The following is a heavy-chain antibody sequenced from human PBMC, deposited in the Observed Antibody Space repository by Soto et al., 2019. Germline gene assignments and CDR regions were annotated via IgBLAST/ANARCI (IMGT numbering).Heavy chain of an antibody. D-gene: IGHD3-3*01. CDR2: INHSGST. CDR1: GGSFSGYY. CDR3: ARGATYYDFWSGVWFDP. V-gene: IGHV4-34*01. J-gene: IGHJ5*02. Sequence: PSLTCAVYGGSFSGYYWSWIRQPPGKGLEWIGEINHSGSTNYNPSLKSRVTISVDTSKNQFSLKLSSVTAADTAVYYCARGATYYDFWSGVWFDPWGQGTLVTVSS.